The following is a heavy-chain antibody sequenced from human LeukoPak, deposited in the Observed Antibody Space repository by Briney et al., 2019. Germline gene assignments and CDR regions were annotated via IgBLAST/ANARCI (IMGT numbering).Heavy chain of an antibody. Sequence: SGGSLRLSCAASGFTFSNYVMNWVRQAPGKGLEWVSAISGSGDNTYYADSVKGRFTISRDISKNTLYLQMNSLRAEDTAMYYCARLGFVVPAVIFDYWGQGTLVTVSS. CDR3: ARLGFVVPAVIFDY. V-gene: IGHV3-23*01. J-gene: IGHJ4*02. CDR2: ISGSGDNT. CDR1: GFTFSNYV. D-gene: IGHD2-2*02.